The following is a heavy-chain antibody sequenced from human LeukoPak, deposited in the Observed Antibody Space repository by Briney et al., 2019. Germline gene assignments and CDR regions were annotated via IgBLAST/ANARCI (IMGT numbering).Heavy chain of an antibody. CDR3: AREGSRVEMATSRTGAFDI. CDR1: GYTFTGYY. Sequence: ASVKVSCKASGYTFTGYYMHWVRQAPGQGLEWMGWINPNSGGTNYAQKFQGRVTMTRDTSISTACMELSRLRSDDTAVYYCAREGSRVEMATSRTGAFDIWGQGTMVTVSS. J-gene: IGHJ3*02. CDR2: INPNSGGT. D-gene: IGHD5-24*01. V-gene: IGHV1-2*02.